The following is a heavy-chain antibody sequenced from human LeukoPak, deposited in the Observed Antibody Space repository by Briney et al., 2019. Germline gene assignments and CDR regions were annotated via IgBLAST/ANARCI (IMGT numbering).Heavy chain of an antibody. Sequence: PVGPLRLSCAASGCTFSSYLMHWVRQAPGKGLEWVEIISYDGSNKYYADSVKGRFTISRDNSKNTLSLQMNSLRAEDTAVYYCARDREGYWGQGTLVTVSS. CDR1: GCTFSSYL. V-gene: IGHV3-30*03. CDR3: ARDREGY. D-gene: IGHD1-26*01. J-gene: IGHJ4*02. CDR2: ISYDGSNK.